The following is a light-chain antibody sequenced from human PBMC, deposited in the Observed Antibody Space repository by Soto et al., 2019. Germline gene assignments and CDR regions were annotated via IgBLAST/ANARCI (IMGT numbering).Light chain of an antibody. CDR3: QQYNSYSPWK. J-gene: IGKJ1*01. V-gene: IGKV1-5*01. CDR2: DAS. CDR1: KNINTW. Sequence: DIQMTQSPSTLSASVLYIVTITFRSSKNINTWVAWYQQKPGKAPKLLIYDASSLESGVPSRVSGSGSGTDFTFTISSLQPEDIATYYCQQYNSYSPWKFGQGTKVDIK.